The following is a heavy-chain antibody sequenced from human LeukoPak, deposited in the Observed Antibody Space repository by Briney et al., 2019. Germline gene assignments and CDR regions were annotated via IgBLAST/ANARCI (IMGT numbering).Heavy chain of an antibody. V-gene: IGHV7-4-1*02. D-gene: IGHD3-10*01. CDR1: GYTFTSYA. J-gene: IGHJ4*02. Sequence: ASVKVSCKASGYTFTSYAMNWVRQAPGQGLEWMGWINTNTGNPTYAQGSTGRFVFSLDTSVSTAYLQISSLKAEDTAVYYCARARITMVRGARSSLEYWGQGTLVTVSS. CDR3: ARARITMVRGARSSLEY. CDR2: INTNTGNP.